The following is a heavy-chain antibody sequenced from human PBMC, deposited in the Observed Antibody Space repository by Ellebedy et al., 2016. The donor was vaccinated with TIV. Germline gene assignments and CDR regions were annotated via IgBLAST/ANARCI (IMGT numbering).Heavy chain of an antibody. V-gene: IGHV4-59*01. D-gene: IGHD3-10*01. CDR3: ASGPDNYGSGSFEGYGMDV. CDR2: IYYSGST. J-gene: IGHJ6*02. Sequence: SETLSLTXAVYGGSFSGYYWSWIRQPPGKGLEWIGYIYYSGSTNYNPSLKSRVTISVDTSKNQFSLKLSSVTAADTAVYYCASGPDNYGSGSFEGYGMDVWGQGTTVTVSS. CDR1: GGSFSGYY.